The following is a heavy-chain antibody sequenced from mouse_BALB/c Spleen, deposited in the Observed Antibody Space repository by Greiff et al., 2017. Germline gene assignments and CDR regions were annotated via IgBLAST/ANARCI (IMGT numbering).Heavy chain of an antibody. J-gene: IGHJ1*01. CDR3: ARGGITTAPYWYFDV. V-gene: IGHV1-14*01. CDR2: INPYNDGT. D-gene: IGHD1-2*01. CDR1: GYTFTSYV. Sequence: VQLQQSGPELVKPGASVKMSCKASGYTFTSYVMHWVKQKPGQGLEWIGYINPYNDGTKYNEKFKGKATLTSDKSSSTAYMELSSLTSEDSAVYYCARGGITTAPYWYFDVWGAGTTVTVSS.